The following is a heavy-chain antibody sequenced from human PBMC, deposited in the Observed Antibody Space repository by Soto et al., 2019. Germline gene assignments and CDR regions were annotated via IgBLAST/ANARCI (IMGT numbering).Heavy chain of an antibody. CDR2: VHSGGTTT. D-gene: IGHD3-10*01. Sequence: EVQLVESGGGLVQPGESLRLSCAASGFTFDYYWMHSVRQAPGKGLVWVSRVHSGGTTTTYADSVKGRFTISRDNARNTVSLQMSSLRAEDTAIYYCARGDRGGFDLWGHGTMVTVSS. J-gene: IGHJ3*01. CDR3: ARGDRGGFDL. V-gene: IGHV3-74*01. CDR1: GFTFDYYW.